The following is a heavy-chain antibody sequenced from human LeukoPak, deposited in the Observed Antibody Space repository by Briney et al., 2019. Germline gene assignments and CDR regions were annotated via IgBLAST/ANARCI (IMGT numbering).Heavy chain of an antibody. CDR3: SSTRFDAFDM. D-gene: IGHD2-2*01. J-gene: IGHJ3*02. CDR2: ISSSGSTI. CDR1: GFTFSSHE. Sequence: GGSLRLSCAASGFTFSSHEMNWVRQAPGKGLEWVSYISSSGSTIYYADSVKGRFTISRDNAKNSLYLQMNSLRAEDTAVYYCSSTRFDAFDMWGQGTMVTVSS. V-gene: IGHV3-48*03.